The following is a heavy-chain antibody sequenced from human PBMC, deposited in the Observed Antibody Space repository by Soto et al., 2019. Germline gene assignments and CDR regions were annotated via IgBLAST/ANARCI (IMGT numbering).Heavy chain of an antibody. CDR3: AHRVLRTVFGLVTTTAIYFDF. CDR2: IYWDDDK. D-gene: IGHD3-3*01. CDR1: GFSLTTSGVG. V-gene: IGHV2-5*02. J-gene: IGHJ4*02. Sequence: QITLNVSGPTVVRPTETLTLTCRFSGFSLTTSGVGVGWIRQSPGKAPEWLALIYWDDDKRYSASLKSRLTIPKDTSKNQVVLTVADLDPTDTATYYCAHRVLRTVFGLVTTTAIYFDFWGQGTPVAVSS.